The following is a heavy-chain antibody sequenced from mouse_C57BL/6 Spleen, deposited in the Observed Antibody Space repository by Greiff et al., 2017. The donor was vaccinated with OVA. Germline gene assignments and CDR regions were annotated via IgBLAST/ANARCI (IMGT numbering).Heavy chain of an antibody. D-gene: IGHD1-1*01. Sequence: QVQLKQSGAELVKPGASVKISCKASGYAFSSYWMNWVKQRPGKGLEWIGQIYPGDGDTNYNGKFKGKATLTADKSSSTAYMQLSSLTSEDSAVYVCARSGVTTVVFDYWGQGTTLTVSS. CDR1: GYAFSSYW. CDR3: ARSGVTTVVFDY. CDR2: IYPGDGDT. J-gene: IGHJ2*01. V-gene: IGHV1-80*01.